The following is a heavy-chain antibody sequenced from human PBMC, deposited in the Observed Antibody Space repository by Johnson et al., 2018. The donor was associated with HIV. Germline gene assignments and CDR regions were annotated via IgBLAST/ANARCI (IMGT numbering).Heavy chain of an antibody. CDR3: AKDIITMIVPSGGAFDI. D-gene: IGHD3-22*01. V-gene: IGHV3-13*01. J-gene: IGHJ3*02. CDR1: GFTFSSYV. Sequence: VQLVESGGGLVQPGGSLRLSCAASGFTFSSYVMSWVRQAPGKGLEWVSSIGTAGDTYYPGSVKGRFTISRDNAKNSLYLQMNSLRAEDTALYYCAKDIITMIVPSGGAFDIWGQGTMVTVSS. CDR2: IGTAGDT.